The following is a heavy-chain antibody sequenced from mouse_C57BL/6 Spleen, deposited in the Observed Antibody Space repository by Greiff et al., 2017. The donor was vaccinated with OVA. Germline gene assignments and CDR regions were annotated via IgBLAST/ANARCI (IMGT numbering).Heavy chain of an antibody. CDR3: AREELRLRIDY. CDR2: IYPGSGNT. D-gene: IGHD3-2*02. CDR1: GYTFTDYY. Sequence: QVQLQQSGAELVRPGASVKLSCKASGYTFTDYYINWVKQRPGQGLEWIARIYPGSGNTYYNEKFKGKATLTAEKSSSTAYMQLSSLTSEDSAVYFCAREELRLRIDYWGQGTTLTVSS. V-gene: IGHV1-76*01. J-gene: IGHJ2*01.